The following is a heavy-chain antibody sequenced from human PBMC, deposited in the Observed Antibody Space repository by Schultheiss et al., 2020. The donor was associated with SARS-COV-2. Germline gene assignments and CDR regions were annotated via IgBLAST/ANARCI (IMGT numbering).Heavy chain of an antibody. Sequence: GGSLRLSCVASGFAFSSSWMNWVRQAPGKGLEWVAVISYDGSNKYYADSVKGRFTISRDNSKNTLYLQMNSLRAEDTAVYYCAREEGYYSNYVRGGYWGQGTLVTVSS. CDR2: ISYDGSNK. V-gene: IGHV3-30*03. CDR3: AREEGYYSNYVRGGY. J-gene: IGHJ4*02. D-gene: IGHD4-11*01. CDR1: GFAFSSSW.